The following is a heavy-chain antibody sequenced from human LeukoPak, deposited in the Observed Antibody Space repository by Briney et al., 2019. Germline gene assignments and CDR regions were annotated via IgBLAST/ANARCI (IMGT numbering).Heavy chain of an antibody. CDR1: GFPVISNY. CDR3: ARKGYSSGWYRHY. D-gene: IGHD6-19*01. Sequence: GGSLRLSCAASGFPVISNYMSWVRQAPGKGLGWVSVIYSGGSTYYADSVKGRFTISRDNSKNTLYLQMNSLRAEDTAVYYCARKGYSSGWYRHYWGQGTLVTVSS. V-gene: IGHV3-66*01. CDR2: IYSGGST. J-gene: IGHJ4*02.